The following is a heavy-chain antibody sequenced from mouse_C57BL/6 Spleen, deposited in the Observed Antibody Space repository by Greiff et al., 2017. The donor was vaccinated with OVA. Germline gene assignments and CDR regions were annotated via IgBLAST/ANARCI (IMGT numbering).Heavy chain of an antibody. CDR3: ARDYGSSWFAY. V-gene: IGHV5-17*01. CDR2: ISSGGSTI. Sequence: EVQLVESGGGLVKPGGSLKLSCAASGFTFSDYGMHWVRQAPEKGLEWVAYISSGGSTIYYADTVKGRFTITIDNAKNTLFLQMTSLRSEDTALYYCARDYGSSWFAYWGQGTLVTVSA. D-gene: IGHD1-1*01. J-gene: IGHJ3*01. CDR1: GFTFSDYG.